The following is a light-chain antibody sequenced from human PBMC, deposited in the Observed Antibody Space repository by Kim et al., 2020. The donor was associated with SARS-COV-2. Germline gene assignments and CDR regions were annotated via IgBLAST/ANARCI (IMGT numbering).Light chain of an antibody. CDR3: SSYTSTKTWV. CDR2: EVT. V-gene: IGLV2-14*01. CDR1: NGDIGGYNY. Sequence: GQSITVSCTGTNGDIGGYNYVSWYQQLPRKAPKLMIHEVTKRHSGVSYRFSGSKSGNTASLTISGLQADDAADYYCSSYTSTKTWVFGGGTQLTVL. J-gene: IGLJ3*02.